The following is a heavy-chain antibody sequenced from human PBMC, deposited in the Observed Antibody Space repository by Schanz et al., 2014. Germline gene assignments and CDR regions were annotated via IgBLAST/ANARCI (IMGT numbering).Heavy chain of an antibody. V-gene: IGHV3-11*01. D-gene: IGHD7-27*01. J-gene: IGHJ3*02. Sequence: VQLVESGGGLVKPGESLRLSCAASGFIFNDYYMNWIRQAPGKGLEWLSYISRDGTTSYYADSVKGRFTISRDNAKNSLYLEMTSLRGEDTAVYYCARENLNWEAFDIWGQGTVVTVSS. CDR2: ISRDGTTS. CDR1: GFIFNDYY. CDR3: ARENLNWEAFDI.